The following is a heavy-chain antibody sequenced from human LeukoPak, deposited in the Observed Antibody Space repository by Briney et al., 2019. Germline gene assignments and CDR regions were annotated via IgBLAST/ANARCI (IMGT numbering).Heavy chain of an antibody. CDR2: ISGSGGST. V-gene: IGHV3-23*01. CDR1: GFTFSSYA. CDR3: AKENYDILTGYPRGYFDY. Sequence: GGSLRLSCAASGFTFSSYAVSWVRQAPGKGLEWVSAISGSGGSTYYADSVKGRFTISRDNSKNTLYLQMNSLRAEDTAVYYCAKENYDILTGYPRGYFDYWGQGTLVTVSS. D-gene: IGHD3-9*01. J-gene: IGHJ4*02.